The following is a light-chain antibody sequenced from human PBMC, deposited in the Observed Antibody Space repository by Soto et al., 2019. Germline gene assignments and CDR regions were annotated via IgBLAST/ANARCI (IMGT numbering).Light chain of an antibody. J-gene: IGKJ3*01. Sequence: EIVMTQSPGTLSLSPGEGATLSCTASQSVNLYLAWYQQKPGQPPRLLLYGASTRATGIPVRFRGSGSGTEFTLTISSLQSEDSAVYYCHQYNSWPRGTFGPGTKVDIK. CDR2: GAS. CDR1: QSVNLY. V-gene: IGKV3-15*01. CDR3: HQYNSWPRGT.